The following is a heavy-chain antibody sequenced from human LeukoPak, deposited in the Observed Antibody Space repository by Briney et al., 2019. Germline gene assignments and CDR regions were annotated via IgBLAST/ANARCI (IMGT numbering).Heavy chain of an antibody. CDR3: ARDYGSSGYYPIDAFDI. J-gene: IGHJ3*02. D-gene: IGHD3-22*01. Sequence: PGGSLRLSCAASGFTFSSYSMNWVRQAPGKGLEWVSSISSSSSYIYYADSVKGRFTISRDNAKNSLYLQMNSLRAEDTAVYYCARDYGSSGYYPIDAFDIWGQGTMDTVSS. CDR1: GFTFSSYS. CDR2: ISSSSSYI. V-gene: IGHV3-21*01.